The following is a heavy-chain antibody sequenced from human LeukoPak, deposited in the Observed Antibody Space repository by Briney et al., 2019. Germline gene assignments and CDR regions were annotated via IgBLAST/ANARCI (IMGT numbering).Heavy chain of an antibody. CDR2: IRYDGSNK. D-gene: IGHD5-12*01. CDR1: GFTFSSYG. V-gene: IGHV3-30*02. Sequence: PGGSLRLSCAASGFTFSSYGMYWVRQAPGKGLEWVAVIRYDGSNKYYADSVKGRFTVSRDNSKNTLYLQMKSLRAEDTAVYYCAKGGGYEAQYYYYGLDVWGKGTTVTMSS. CDR3: AKGGGYEAQYYYYGLDV. J-gene: IGHJ6*04.